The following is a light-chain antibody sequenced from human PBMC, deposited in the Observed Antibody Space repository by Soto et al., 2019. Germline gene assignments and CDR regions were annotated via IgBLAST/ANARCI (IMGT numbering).Light chain of an antibody. J-gene: IGKJ1*01. CDR2: DAS. CDR1: QSISSW. CDR3: QQYNSYSWT. Sequence: DIQMTQSPSTLSASVGDRVTITCRASQSISSWFAWYQQKPGKAPKLLIYDASSLESGVPSRFRRIGSGTEFTLTIRSRQPDDFATYYCQQYNSYSWTFGQGTKVEIK. V-gene: IGKV1-5*01.